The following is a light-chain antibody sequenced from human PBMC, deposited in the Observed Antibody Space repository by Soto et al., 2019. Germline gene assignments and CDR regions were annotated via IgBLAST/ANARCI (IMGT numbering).Light chain of an antibody. CDR1: ESVNDY. Sequence: EVVLTQSPATLSLSPGERATLFCRANESVNDYLAWYQQRPGQAPRLLIFDASNRAPGIPTRFSASWSRRDFALTMRGLEQEDFAVYYYQLHFTWPPFTVGPGTKVDF. J-gene: IGKJ3*01. CDR2: DAS. CDR3: QLHFTWPPFT. V-gene: IGKV3-11*02.